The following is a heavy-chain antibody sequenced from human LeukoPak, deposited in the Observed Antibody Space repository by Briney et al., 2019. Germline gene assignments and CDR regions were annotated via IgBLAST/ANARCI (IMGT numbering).Heavy chain of an antibody. CDR3: ARDFDDSNTGFDY. CDR2: IYHSGST. D-gene: IGHD3-22*01. V-gene: IGHV4-30-2*01. Sequence: PSQTLSLTCTVSGGSISSGGNYWSWIRQPPGKGLEWIGEIYHSGSTNYNPSLKSRVTISVDKSKNQFSLKLSSVTAADTAVYYCARDFDDSNTGFDYWGQGTLVTVSS. CDR1: GGSISSGGNY. J-gene: IGHJ4*02.